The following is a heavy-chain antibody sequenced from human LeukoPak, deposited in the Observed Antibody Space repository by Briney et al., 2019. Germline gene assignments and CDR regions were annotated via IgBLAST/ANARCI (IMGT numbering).Heavy chain of an antibody. CDR3: ARSRSGGSYLDY. CDR2: FYYGGST. Sequence: PSETLSLTCTVSGGSISSSSYYWDWIRQPPGKGLEWIGSFYYGGSTAYTPSLKSRVTISVDKSNNQFSLKLNSVTAADTAVYYCARSRSGGSYLDYWSQGSLVTVSS. CDR1: GGSISSSSYY. D-gene: IGHD2-15*01. J-gene: IGHJ4*02. V-gene: IGHV4-39*01.